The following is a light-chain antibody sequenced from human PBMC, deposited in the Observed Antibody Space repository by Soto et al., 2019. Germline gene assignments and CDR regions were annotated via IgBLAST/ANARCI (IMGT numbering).Light chain of an antibody. CDR3: QQYNLYWT. CDR2: KAS. V-gene: IGKV1-5*03. Sequence: DIQMTQSPSTLSASVGDTVTITCRASQSISSWLAWYQQKPGKAPKLLIYKASSLESGVPSRFSGSGSGTEFTLTISSLQPDDFASYYCQQYNLYWTFGQGTKVESK. J-gene: IGKJ1*01. CDR1: QSISSW.